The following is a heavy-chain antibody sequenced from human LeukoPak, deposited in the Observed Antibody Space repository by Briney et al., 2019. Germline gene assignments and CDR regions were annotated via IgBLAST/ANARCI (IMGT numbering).Heavy chain of an antibody. CDR1: GFTFSSSW. V-gene: IGHV3-7*01. D-gene: IGHD4-17*01. CDR3: ARDSFTGYGDYPTPVDY. CDR2: IKQDGSEK. J-gene: IGHJ4*02. Sequence: GGSLRLSCAASGFTFSSSWMSWVRQAPGKGLEWVANIKQDGSEKYYVDSVKGRLHISRDNAKNSLYLQMNRLRAEDTAVYYCARDSFTGYGDYPTPVDYWGQGTLVTVSS.